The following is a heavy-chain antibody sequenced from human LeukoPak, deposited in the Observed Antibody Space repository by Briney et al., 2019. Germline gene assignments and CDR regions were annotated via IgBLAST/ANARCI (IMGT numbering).Heavy chain of an antibody. CDR3: AVRGVAEDAFDI. V-gene: IGHV1-69*05. Sequence: VKVSCKASGGTFSSYAISWVRQAPGQGLEWMGGIIPIFGTANYAQKFQGRVTITTDESTSTAYMELSSLRSEDTAVYYCAVRGVAEDAFDIWGQGTMVTVSS. J-gene: IGHJ3*02. D-gene: IGHD3-10*01. CDR1: GGTFSSYA. CDR2: IIPIFGTA.